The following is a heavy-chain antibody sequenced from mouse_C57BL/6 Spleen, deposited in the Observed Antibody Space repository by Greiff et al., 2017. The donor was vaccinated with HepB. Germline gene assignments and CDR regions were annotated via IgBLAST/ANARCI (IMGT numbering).Heavy chain of an antibody. CDR3: ARSSSGYALFAY. Sequence: EVKLQESGPGLVKPSQSLSLTCSVTGYSITSGYYWNWIRQFPGNKLEWMGYISYDGSNNYNPSLKNRISITRDTSKNQFFLKLNSVTTEDTATYYCARSSSGYALFAYWGQGTLVTVSA. J-gene: IGHJ3*01. D-gene: IGHD3-2*02. V-gene: IGHV3-6*01. CDR1: GYSITSGYY. CDR2: ISYDGSN.